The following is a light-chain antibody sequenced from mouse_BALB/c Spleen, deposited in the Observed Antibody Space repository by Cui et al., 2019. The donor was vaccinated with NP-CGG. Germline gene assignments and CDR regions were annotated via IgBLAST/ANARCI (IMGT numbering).Light chain of an antibody. CDR3: ALWYSNHWV. V-gene: IGLV1*01. CDR1: TGAVTTSNY. J-gene: IGLJ1*01. Sequence: QAVVTQESSLTTSPGETVTLTCRSSTGAVTTSNYANWVQEKPDHLFTGLIGGTNNRVPGVPARFSGSLIGEKAALTITGAQTEDEAIYFCALWYSNHWVFGGGTKLT. CDR2: GTN.